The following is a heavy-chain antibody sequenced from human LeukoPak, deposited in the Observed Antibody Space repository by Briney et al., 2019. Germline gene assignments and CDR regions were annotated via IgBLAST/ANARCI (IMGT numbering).Heavy chain of an antibody. J-gene: IGHJ4*02. CDR3: AKMGVFGVSRASYHSDY. D-gene: IGHD3-10*01. Sequence: GGSLRLSCAASGYTFSSYAMSWVRRAPGKGLEWVSAISGSGGSTYYADSVKGRFTISRDNSKNTLYLQMNSLRAEDTAVYYCAKMGVFGVSRASYHSDYWGQGTLVTVSS. CDR2: ISGSGGST. V-gene: IGHV3-23*01. CDR1: GYTFSSYA.